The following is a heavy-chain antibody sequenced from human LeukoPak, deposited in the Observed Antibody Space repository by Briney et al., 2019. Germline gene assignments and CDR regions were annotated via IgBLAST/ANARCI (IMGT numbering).Heavy chain of an antibody. CDR1: GFTFSSYW. Sequence: GGSLRLSCAASGFTFSSYWMHWVRHAPGKGLVWVSRINTDGSSTSYADSVKGRFTISRDNAKNTLYLQMNSLRAEDTAVYYCARGGMGYCSSTSCYRGNYWGQGTLVTVSS. V-gene: IGHV3-74*01. CDR2: INTDGSST. J-gene: IGHJ4*02. CDR3: ARGGMGYCSSTSCYRGNY. D-gene: IGHD2-2*01.